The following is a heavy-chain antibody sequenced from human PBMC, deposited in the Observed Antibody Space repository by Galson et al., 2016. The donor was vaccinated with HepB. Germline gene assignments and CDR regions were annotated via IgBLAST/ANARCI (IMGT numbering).Heavy chain of an antibody. CDR1: GYIFSSYA. CDR2: INPDSGNT. Sequence: SVKVSCKASGYIFSSYAIHWVRQAPGQRLEWMGWINPDSGNTKYSQKFQGRVTMTRNTSTSTVYMELSSLRSEDTAGYYCARGAGSGYYVGDYWGQGTLVTVSS. V-gene: IGHV1-3*01. J-gene: IGHJ4*02. CDR3: ARGAGSGYYVGDY. D-gene: IGHD5-12*01.